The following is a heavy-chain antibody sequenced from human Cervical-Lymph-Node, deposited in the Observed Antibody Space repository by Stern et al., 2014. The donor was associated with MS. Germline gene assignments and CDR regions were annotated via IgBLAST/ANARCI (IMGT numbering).Heavy chain of an antibody. V-gene: IGHV2-5*01. Sequence: QITLKESGPALVKPTQTLTLTCTFSGFSLSTRGVGVGWIRQPPGKALEWLALLYWNDEKRYRPFLKRSITLGKDPTHNPVVLTMTNMDPLDTATYYGTLDPAYWGQGALVTVSS. CDR1: GFSLSTRGVG. J-gene: IGHJ4*02. CDR3: TLDPAY. CDR2: LYWNDEK.